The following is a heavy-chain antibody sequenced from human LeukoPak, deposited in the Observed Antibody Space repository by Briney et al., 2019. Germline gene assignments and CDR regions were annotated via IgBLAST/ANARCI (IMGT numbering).Heavy chain of an antibody. V-gene: IGHV4-61*01. D-gene: IGHD6-6*01. CDR3: ATIWWYSSSSGAFDI. Sequence: PSETLSLTCTVSGGSISSSSYYWSWIRQPPGKGLEWIGYIYYSGSTNYNPSLKSRVTISVDTSKNQFSLKLSSVTAADTAVYYCATIWWYSSSSGAFDIWGQGTMVTVSS. CDR1: GGSISSSSYY. J-gene: IGHJ3*02. CDR2: IYYSGST.